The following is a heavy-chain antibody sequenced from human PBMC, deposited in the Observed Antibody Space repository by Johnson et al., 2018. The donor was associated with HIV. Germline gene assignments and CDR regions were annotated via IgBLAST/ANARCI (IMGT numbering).Heavy chain of an antibody. D-gene: IGHD6-13*01. Sequence: QMLLVESGGGLVQPGGSLRLSCAASGFTFSSYWMSWVRQAPGKGLEWVALIRYDGSKKYYADSVKGRFTISRDNSKNTLYLQMNSLRAEDTAVYYCAKGIAAAGTGAFDIWGQGTMVTVSS. CDR3: AKGIAAAGTGAFDI. V-gene: IGHV3-30*02. J-gene: IGHJ3*02. CDR1: GFTFSSYW. CDR2: IRYDGSKK.